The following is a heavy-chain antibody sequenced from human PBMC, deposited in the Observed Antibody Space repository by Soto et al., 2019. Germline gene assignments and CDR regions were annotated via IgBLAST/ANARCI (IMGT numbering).Heavy chain of an antibody. CDR3: VSDRGYGHASVPYS. V-gene: IGHV3-30*03. CDR2: ISYDVSLQ. J-gene: IGHJ4*02. D-gene: IGHD5-18*01. CDR1: GFAFSSYG. Sequence: QAQLVESGGGVVPPVRSLRLSCAASGFAFSSYGMHWVRQAPGTGLEWVEVISYDVSLQHYADSVKGRFTISRDNSKNMVLLQISSLRAEDTAVYYCVSDRGYGHASVPYSWGQGTLVSVSS.